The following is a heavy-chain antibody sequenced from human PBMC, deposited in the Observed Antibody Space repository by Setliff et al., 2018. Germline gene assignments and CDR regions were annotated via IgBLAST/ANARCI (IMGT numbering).Heavy chain of an antibody. Sequence: GGSLRLSCEASGFDFGTYGMHWVRQAPDRGLEWVAFIRYGSYQQTYADSVRGRFTISRDDSRNTVLLQLNSLRAEDTAVYYCARAKGTTMATQYFDYWGQGTLVTVSS. CDR1: GFDFGTYG. V-gene: IGHV3-30*02. D-gene: IGHD3-10*01. CDR2: IRYGSYQQ. J-gene: IGHJ4*02. CDR3: ARAKGTTMATQYFDY.